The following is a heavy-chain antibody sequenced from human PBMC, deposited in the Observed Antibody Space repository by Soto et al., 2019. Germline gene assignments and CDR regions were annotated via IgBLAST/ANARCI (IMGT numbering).Heavy chain of an antibody. CDR3: ARAYGGYADY. CDR1: GDSISSYY. J-gene: IGHJ4*02. Sequence: SETLSLTCTVSGDSISSYYWSWIRQPPGKGLEWIGSIYYSGSTYYNPSLKSRVTISVDTSKNQFSLKLSSVTAADTAVYYCARAYGGYADYWGQGDLVTVS. V-gene: IGHV4-59*05. CDR2: IYYSGST. D-gene: IGHD5-12*01.